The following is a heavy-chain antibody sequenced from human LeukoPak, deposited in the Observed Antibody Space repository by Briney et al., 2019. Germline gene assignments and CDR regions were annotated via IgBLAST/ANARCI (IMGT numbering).Heavy chain of an antibody. Sequence: PGGSLRLSCAASGFTFSSYSMNWVRQAPGKGLEWVSSISSSSSYIYYADSVKSRFTISRDNAKNSLYLQMNSLRAEDTAVYYCARDGMYCSSTSCYWGDKYYYYGMDVWGKGTTVTVSS. CDR1: GFTFSSYS. CDR3: ARDGMYCSSTSCYWGDKYYYYGMDV. J-gene: IGHJ6*04. V-gene: IGHV3-21*01. D-gene: IGHD2-2*01. CDR2: ISSSSSYI.